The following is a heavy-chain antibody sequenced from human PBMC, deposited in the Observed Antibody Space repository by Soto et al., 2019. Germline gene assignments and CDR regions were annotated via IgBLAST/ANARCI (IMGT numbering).Heavy chain of an antibody. D-gene: IGHD3-3*01. CDR1: GFTFSSYA. J-gene: IGHJ6*02. CDR3: ARDRGEYDFWSGYHRASYGMDV. Sequence: QSGGSLRLSCAASGFTFSSYAMGWIRQGPGKGLEWVAVVSIGGSTHYADSVRGRFTISRDNSKNTLYLQMNSLRAEDTAVYYCARDRGEYDFWSGYHRASYGMDVWGQGTTVTVSS. CDR2: VSIGGST. V-gene: IGHV3-23*01.